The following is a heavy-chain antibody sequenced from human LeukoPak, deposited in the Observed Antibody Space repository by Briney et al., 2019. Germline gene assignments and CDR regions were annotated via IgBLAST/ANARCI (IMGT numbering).Heavy chain of an antibody. CDR1: GYSFTSYW. V-gene: IGHV5-51*01. Sequence: GESLQISCKGSGYSFTSYWIGGVRQMPGKGLEWMGIIYPGDSDTRYSPPFQGQVAISVDKSISTAYLQRNSLKASDTAMYYCARRDVVATNSFAYWGQGTLVTVSS. D-gene: IGHD5-12*01. CDR3: ARRDVVATNSFAY. J-gene: IGHJ4*02. CDR2: IYPGDSDT.